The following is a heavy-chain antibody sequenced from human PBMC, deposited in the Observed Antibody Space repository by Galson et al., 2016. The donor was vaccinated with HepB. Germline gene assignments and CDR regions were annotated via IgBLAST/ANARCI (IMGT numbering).Heavy chain of an antibody. Sequence: SLRLSCAVSGFTFSHYSMTWVRQAPGKGLEWVASISPTGGATYFADSVKGRFIISRDNSRKTVSLEMNSLRAEDTALYYCARHGNGSDGDYFDYWGQGTLVTVSS. V-gene: IGHV3-23*01. D-gene: IGHD1-26*01. CDR1: GFTFSHYS. CDR3: ARHGNGSDGDYFDY. CDR2: ISPTGGAT. J-gene: IGHJ4*02.